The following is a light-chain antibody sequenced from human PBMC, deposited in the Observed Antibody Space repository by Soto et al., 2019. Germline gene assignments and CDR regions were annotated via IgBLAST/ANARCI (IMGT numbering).Light chain of an antibody. Sequence: EVVLTQSPGTLSLSPGKRATLSCRASQSISSIYLAWYQQRPGQAPRLLIYGASSRATGIPDRFSGSGSGTEFTLTISRLEPEDFAVYYCQQYGSSSWTFGQGTKVDI. CDR3: QQYGSSSWT. CDR2: GAS. CDR1: QSISSIY. J-gene: IGKJ1*01. V-gene: IGKV3-20*01.